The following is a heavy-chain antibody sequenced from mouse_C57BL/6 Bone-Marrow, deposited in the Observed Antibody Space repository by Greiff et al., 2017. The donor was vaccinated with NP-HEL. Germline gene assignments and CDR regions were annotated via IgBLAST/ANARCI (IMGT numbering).Heavy chain of an antibody. J-gene: IGHJ4*01. D-gene: IGHD1-1*01. CDR1: GFNIKDDY. V-gene: IGHV14-4*01. Sequence: VQLKESGAELVRPGASVKLSCTASGFNIKDDYMHWVKQRPEQGLEWIGWIDPENGDTEYASKFQGKATITADTSSNTAYLQLSSLTSEDTAVYYCTTWYYGSSYAMDYWGQGTSATVSS. CDR2: IDPENGDT. CDR3: TTWYYGSSYAMDY.